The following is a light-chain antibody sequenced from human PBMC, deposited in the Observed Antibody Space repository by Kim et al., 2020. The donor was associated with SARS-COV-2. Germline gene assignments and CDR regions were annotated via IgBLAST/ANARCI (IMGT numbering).Light chain of an antibody. Sequence: APGQKVTIPCSGSSSKIGNDYVSWYQHIPGTAPKLLIYDNDQRPSGIPDRFSGSKSGTSATLAITGLQTGDEADYYCGTWDTAAYVFGPGTKVTVL. CDR2: DND. CDR1: SSKIGNDY. J-gene: IGLJ1*01. CDR3: GTWDTAAYV. V-gene: IGLV1-51*01.